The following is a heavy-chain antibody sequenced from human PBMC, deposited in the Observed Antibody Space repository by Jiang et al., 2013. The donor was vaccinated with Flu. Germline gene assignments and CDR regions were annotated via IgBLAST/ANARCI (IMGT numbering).Heavy chain of an antibody. CDR2: TYYRSKWYN. D-gene: IGHD6-13*01. CDR3: ARCGFEQQLANFDY. V-gene: IGHV6-1*01. Sequence: SQTLSLTCAISGDSVSSKSAAWNWIRQSPSRGLEWLGRTYYRSKWYNDYAVSVKSRIIINPDTSRNQFSLQLNSVTPEDTAVYYCARCGFEQQLANFDYWGQGALVTVSS. J-gene: IGHJ4*02. CDR1: GDSVSSKSAA.